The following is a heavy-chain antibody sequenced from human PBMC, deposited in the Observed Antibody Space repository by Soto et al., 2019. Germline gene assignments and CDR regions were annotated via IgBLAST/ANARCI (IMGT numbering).Heavy chain of an antibody. Sequence: SCKASGYTFTSYDINWVRQATGQGLEWMGWMNPNSGNTGYAQKFQGRVTMTRNTSISTAYMELSSLRSEDTAVYYCARALHSSGLWTDDAFDIWGQGTMVTVSS. V-gene: IGHV1-8*01. D-gene: IGHD6-19*01. J-gene: IGHJ3*02. CDR1: GYTFTSYD. CDR2: MNPNSGNT. CDR3: ARALHSSGLWTDDAFDI.